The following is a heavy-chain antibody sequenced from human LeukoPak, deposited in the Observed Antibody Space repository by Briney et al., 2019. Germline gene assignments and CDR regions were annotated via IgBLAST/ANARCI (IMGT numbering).Heavy chain of an antibody. CDR1: GQSMSGYS. CDR2: IYTSYFT. CDR3: ARVHIVTGTYFDS. D-gene: IGHD3-10*01. V-gene: IGHV4-4*07. J-gene: IGHJ4*02. Sequence: SSETLSLTCTISGQSMSGYSWRWLRQPAGKELEWIGRIYTSYFTEYNLSLDGRVTMSIDTSKNQFSLMLDSVTAADTAIYYCARVHIVTGTYFDSWGQGALVTVSS.